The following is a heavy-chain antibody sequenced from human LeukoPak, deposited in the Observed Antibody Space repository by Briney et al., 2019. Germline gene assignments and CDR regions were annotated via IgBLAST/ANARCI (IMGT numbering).Heavy chain of an antibody. CDR3: ARISSYSWESRSDY. CDR1: GGTFSSYA. V-gene: IGHV1-46*01. Sequence: ASVKVSCKASGGTFSSYAISWVRQAPGQGLEWMGIINPSGGSTSYAQKFQGRVTMTRDMSTSTVYMELSSLRSEDTAVYYCARISSYSWESRSDYWGQGTLVTVSS. J-gene: IGHJ4*02. CDR2: INPSGGST. D-gene: IGHD4-11*01.